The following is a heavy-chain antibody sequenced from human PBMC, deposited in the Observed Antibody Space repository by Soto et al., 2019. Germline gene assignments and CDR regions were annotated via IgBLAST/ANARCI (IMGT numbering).Heavy chain of an antibody. Sequence: QVQLVQAGAEVKKPGSSVKVSCKASGGTFSSYAISWVRQAPGQGLEWWGGIIPIFGTANYAQKFQERVTITADESTSTAYLSLSSLISEDTAAYYAARAPLLGEFSGDAFAIWGQGTMFTVSS. J-gene: IGHJ3*02. CDR3: ARAPLLGEFSGDAFAI. CDR2: IIPIFGTA. V-gene: IGHV1-69*01. CDR1: GGTFSSYA. D-gene: IGHD3-10*01.